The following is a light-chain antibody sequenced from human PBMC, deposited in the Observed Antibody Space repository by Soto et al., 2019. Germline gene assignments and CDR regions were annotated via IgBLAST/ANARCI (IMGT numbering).Light chain of an antibody. CDR1: QSVSSN. J-gene: IGKJ5*01. Sequence: DIVLTQSPGTLSLSPGERAILSCRASQSVSSNLAWYQQKPGQAPRLLIYGASARATGVPARFSGSGSGTEFTLTISSLQSEDFAVYYCQQYKDWPPITFGQGTRLEIK. V-gene: IGKV3-15*01. CDR3: QQYKDWPPIT. CDR2: GAS.